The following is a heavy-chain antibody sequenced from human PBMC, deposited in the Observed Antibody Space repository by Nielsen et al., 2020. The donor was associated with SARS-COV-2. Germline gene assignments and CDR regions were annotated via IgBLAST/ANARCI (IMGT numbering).Heavy chain of an antibody. Sequence: GESLKISCAASGFTFSSYAMSWVRQAPGKGLEWVSAISGSGGSTYYADSVKGRFTISRDNSKNTLYLQMNSLRAEDTAVYYCAKDLSITMVRGVGTYYYYYYMDVWGKGTTVTVSS. CDR2: ISGSGGST. CDR1: GFTFSSYA. V-gene: IGHV3-23*01. D-gene: IGHD3-10*01. J-gene: IGHJ6*03. CDR3: AKDLSITMVRGVGTYYYYYYMDV.